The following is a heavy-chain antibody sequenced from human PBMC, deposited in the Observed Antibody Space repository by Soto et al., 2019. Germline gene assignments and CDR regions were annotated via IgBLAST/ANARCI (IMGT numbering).Heavy chain of an antibody. V-gene: IGHV4-31*03. Sequence: QVQLQESGPGLVKASQSLSLTCTVSGGSISSGGYYWSWIRQHPGKGLEWIGHIYHSGSTYYNPSLKSRLSISVDTSKNQCSLKLTSVTAADTAVYYCARAGCVNGVCYSFDSWGQGTLVTVSS. CDR1: GGSISSGGYY. D-gene: IGHD2-8*01. J-gene: IGHJ5*01. CDR3: ARAGCVNGVCYSFDS. CDR2: IYHSGST.